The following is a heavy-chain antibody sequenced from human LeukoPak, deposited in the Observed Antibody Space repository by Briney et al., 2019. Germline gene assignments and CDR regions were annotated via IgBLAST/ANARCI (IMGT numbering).Heavy chain of an antibody. D-gene: IGHD7-27*01. CDR1: GFTFSSYS. Sequence: PGGSLRLSCAASGFTFSSYSMNWVRQAPGKGLEWVSSISSSSSYIYYADSVKGRFTISRDNAKNSLYLQMNSLRAEDTAVYYCARPKTGDGPYYFHYWGQGTLVTVSS. J-gene: IGHJ4*02. CDR3: ARPKTGDGPYYFHY. V-gene: IGHV3-21*01. CDR2: ISSSSSYI.